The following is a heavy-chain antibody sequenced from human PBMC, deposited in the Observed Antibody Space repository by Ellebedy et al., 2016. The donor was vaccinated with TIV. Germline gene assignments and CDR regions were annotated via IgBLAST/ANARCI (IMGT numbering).Heavy chain of an antibody. CDR2: INPNSGGT. V-gene: IGHV1-2*04. J-gene: IGHJ4*02. D-gene: IGHD5-24*01. Sequence: ASVKVSXXASGYTFTGYYMHWVRQAPGQGLEWMGWINPNSGGTNYAQKFQGWVTMTRDTSISTAYMELSRLRSDDTAVYYCARDQLSPGYFDYWGQGTLVTVSS. CDR1: GYTFTGYY. CDR3: ARDQLSPGYFDY.